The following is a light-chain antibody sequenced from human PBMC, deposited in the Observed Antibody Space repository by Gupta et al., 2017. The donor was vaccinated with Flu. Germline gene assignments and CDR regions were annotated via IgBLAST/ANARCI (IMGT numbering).Light chain of an antibody. CDR2: EVT. CDR3: SSYAVANKRV. J-gene: IGLJ1*01. V-gene: IGLV2-8*01. CDR1: SSDVGGFNY. Sequence: QSALTQPPSASGSPGPSVTISCTGTSSDVGGFNYVSWYQQHPGRAPKLIIYEVTKRPSGVHDRFSGSKSGITASLTVSGLQAEDEADYYCSSYAVANKRVFGTGTKVTVL.